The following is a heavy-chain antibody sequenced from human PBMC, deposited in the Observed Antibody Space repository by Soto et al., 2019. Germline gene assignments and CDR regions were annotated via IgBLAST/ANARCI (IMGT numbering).Heavy chain of an antibody. CDR3: VKDHSHGRFTDY. V-gene: IGHV3-64D*06. J-gene: IGHJ4*02. CDR1: GFAFRDST. Sequence: EVQLVESGGGLVRPGGSLRLSCSASGFAFRDSTMHWVRQAPGRGLEQLGTSTYTGDTPYYADSVKGRFTISRDNSQSTLYLQMSSLRPEDTAVYFCVKDHSHGRFTDYCGQGTLVTVSS. CDR2: STYTGDTP. D-gene: IGHD1-26*01.